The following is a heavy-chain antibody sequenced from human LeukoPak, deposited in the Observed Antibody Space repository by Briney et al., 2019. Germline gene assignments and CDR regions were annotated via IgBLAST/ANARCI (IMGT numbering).Heavy chain of an antibody. D-gene: IGHD2-21*02. CDR1: GGSISSGSYY. J-gene: IGHJ4*02. Sequence: SETLSLTCTVSGGSISSGSYYRAWIRQSPGKGLEWIGSVYYSGTTHYESSLKSRVSMSIDTSKTQFALKLNSVTVADTAVYYCARILDLVTTKTIDYWGQGSLVIVSS. CDR3: ARILDLVTTKTIDY. CDR2: VYYSGTT. V-gene: IGHV4-39*06.